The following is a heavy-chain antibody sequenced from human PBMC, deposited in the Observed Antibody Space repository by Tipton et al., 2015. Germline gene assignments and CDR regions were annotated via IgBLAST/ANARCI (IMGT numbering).Heavy chain of an antibody. CDR3: AGHYDFWSGYLDY. D-gene: IGHD3-3*01. J-gene: IGHJ4*02. Sequence: TLSLTCTVSAGSISSSFWWSWVRQPPGKGLEWIAEIYHRGSTNYNPSLKSRVTISVDKSKNQFSLKLSSVTAADTAVYYCAGHYDFWSGYLDYWRQATLFTASS. V-gene: IGHV4-4*02. CDR2: IYHRGST. CDR1: AGSISSSFW.